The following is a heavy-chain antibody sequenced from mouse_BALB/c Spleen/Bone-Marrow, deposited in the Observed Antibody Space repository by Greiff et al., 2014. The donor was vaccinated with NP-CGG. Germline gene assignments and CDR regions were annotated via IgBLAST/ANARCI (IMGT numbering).Heavy chain of an antibody. D-gene: IGHD4-1*01. Sequence: LQESGSVLVGPGVSVKLSCKASGYTFTSSWMHWAKQRPGQGLEWIGEIHPNSGNTNYNEKFKGKATLTVDTSSSTAYVDLNSLTSEDSAVYYCALGLPYFDYWGQGTTLTVSS. CDR1: GYTFTSSW. J-gene: IGHJ2*01. CDR3: ALGLPYFDY. CDR2: IHPNSGNT. V-gene: IGHV1S130*01.